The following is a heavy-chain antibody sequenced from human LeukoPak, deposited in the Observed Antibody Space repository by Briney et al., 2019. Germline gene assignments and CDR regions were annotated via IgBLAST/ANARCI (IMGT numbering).Heavy chain of an antibody. Sequence: PGGSLRLSCAASGFTFSSYWMSWVRQPPGKGLEWVANIKQDGSEKYYVDSVKGRFTISRDNAKNTLNLQMNSLRAEDTAVYYCARDLGQYYDTSDNWFDPWGQGTLVTVSS. CDR2: IKQDGSEK. CDR1: GFTFSSYW. J-gene: IGHJ5*02. V-gene: IGHV3-7*01. CDR3: ARDLGQYYDTSDNWFDP. D-gene: IGHD3-22*01.